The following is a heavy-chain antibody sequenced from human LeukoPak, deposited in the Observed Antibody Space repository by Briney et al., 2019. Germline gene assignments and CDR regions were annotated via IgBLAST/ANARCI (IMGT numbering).Heavy chain of an antibody. CDR3: ARDGPAGGDAFDI. CDR2: IYYSGTT. CDR1: GGSISSSPYY. V-gene: IGHV4-39*07. Sequence: SETLSLTCTVFGGSISSSPYYWGWIRQPPGKGLEWIGSIYYSGTTHYNPSLESRVTISVDTSKNQFSLKLASVTAADTAVYYCARDGPAGGDAFDIWGQGTMVTVSS. J-gene: IGHJ3*02.